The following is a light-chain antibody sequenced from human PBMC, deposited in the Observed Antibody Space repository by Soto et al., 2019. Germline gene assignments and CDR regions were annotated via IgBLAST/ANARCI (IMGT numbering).Light chain of an antibody. J-gene: IGKJ4*01. Sequence: AIRMTQSPSSLSASTGDRVTITCRASQGISXYLAWYQQKPGKAPKLLIYAASTLQSGVPSRFSGSGSGTDFTLTISCLQSEDFATYYCQQYYSYPLLTFGGGTKVEIK. CDR2: AAS. CDR3: QQYYSYPLLT. CDR1: QGISXY. V-gene: IGKV1-8*01.